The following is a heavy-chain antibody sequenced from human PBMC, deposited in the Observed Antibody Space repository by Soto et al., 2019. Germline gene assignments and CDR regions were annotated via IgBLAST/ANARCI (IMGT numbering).Heavy chain of an antibody. CDR1: GGSISSGGYY. Sequence: QVQLQESGPGLVKPSQTLSLTCTVSGGSISSGGYYWSWIRQQPGKGLEWIGYIYYSGSTYYNPYLKSRVTISVDTSKNQFALKLSSVTAADTAVYYCARDCHVDGVPHNWFDPWGQGTLVTVSS. J-gene: IGHJ5*02. D-gene: IGHD3-3*01. CDR2: IYYSGST. V-gene: IGHV4-31*03. CDR3: ARDCHVDGVPHNWFDP.